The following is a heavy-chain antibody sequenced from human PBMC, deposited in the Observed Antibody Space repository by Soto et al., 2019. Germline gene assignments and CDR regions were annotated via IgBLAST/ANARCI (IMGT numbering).Heavy chain of an antibody. CDR2: LYYGRSA. Sequence: QVQLQESGPGLVKPSETLSLTCAVSGDSISSYYCMWIRQPPGKGLESIGYLYYGRSANYNPSLKSRVTLSGDTSTNQCSLTLSSMNAADTAVYYCALRSMAVVPEYWGQGTLVTVSS. CDR3: ALRSMAVVPEY. D-gene: IGHD3-22*01. V-gene: IGHV4-59*01. J-gene: IGHJ4*02. CDR1: GDSISSYY.